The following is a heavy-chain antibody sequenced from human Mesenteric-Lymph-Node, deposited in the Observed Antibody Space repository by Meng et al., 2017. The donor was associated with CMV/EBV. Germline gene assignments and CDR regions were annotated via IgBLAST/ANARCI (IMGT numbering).Heavy chain of an antibody. CDR2: INAGNGNT. D-gene: IGHD5-24*01. J-gene: IGHJ4*02. CDR1: GTTFTSYA. Sequence: SSKASGTTFTSYASHWVRQAPGHRLEWMGWINAGNGNTKNSQKFQGRVAITRDTTASRVYMTLSCLRSEDTAVYYCATRMATMDYWGQGTLVTVSS. V-gene: IGHV1-3*01. CDR3: ATRMATMDY.